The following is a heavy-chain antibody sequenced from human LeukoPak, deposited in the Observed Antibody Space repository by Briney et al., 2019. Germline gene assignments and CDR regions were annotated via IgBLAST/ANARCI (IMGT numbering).Heavy chain of an antibody. J-gene: IGHJ3*02. Sequence: SETLSLTCTVSGGSISSYYWSWIRQPPGKGLEWIGYIYYSGSTNYNPSLKGRVTISVDTSKNQFSLKLSSVTAADTAVYYCARLKSLHDSSGYYYAFDIWGQGTMVTVSS. D-gene: IGHD3-22*01. CDR2: IYYSGST. V-gene: IGHV4-59*08. CDR1: GGSISSYY. CDR3: ARLKSLHDSSGYYYAFDI.